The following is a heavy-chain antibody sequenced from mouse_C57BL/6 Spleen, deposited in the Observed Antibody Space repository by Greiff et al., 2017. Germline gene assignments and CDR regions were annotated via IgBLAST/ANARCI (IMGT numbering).Heavy chain of an antibody. D-gene: IGHD1-1*01. V-gene: IGHV1-63*01. Sequence: QVQLQQPGAELVRPGTSVKMSCKASGYTFTNYWIGWAKQRPGHGLEWIGDIYPAGGYTNYNEKFKGKATLTEDKSSSTAYMQCSSLTSEDSAFCSCARGGSKRFAYWGQGTLVTVSA. CDR1: GYTFTNYW. CDR2: IYPAGGYT. CDR3: ARGGSKRFAY. J-gene: IGHJ3*01.